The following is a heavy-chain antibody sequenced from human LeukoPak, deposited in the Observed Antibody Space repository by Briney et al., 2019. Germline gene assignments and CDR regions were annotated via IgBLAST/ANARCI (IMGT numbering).Heavy chain of an antibody. CDR2: INPNSSVT. Sequence: ASVKVSCKASGYTFTAYYVHWVRQAPGQGLDWMGWINPNSSVTNYAQKFQGRVTMTRDTSISTAYMGLSSLRSDDTAVYYCASGTLDSFDSWGQGTLVTVSS. CDR1: GYTFTAYY. J-gene: IGHJ4*02. CDR3: ASGTLDSFDS. V-gene: IGHV1-2*02.